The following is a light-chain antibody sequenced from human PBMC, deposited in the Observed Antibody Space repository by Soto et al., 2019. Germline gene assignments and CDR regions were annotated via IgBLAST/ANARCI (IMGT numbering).Light chain of an antibody. CDR3: QQYDDWLRLT. J-gene: IGKJ4*01. CDR1: QSVNIY. CDR2: GAS. V-gene: IGKV3D-15*01. Sequence: EIVMTQSPATLSVSPGEIATLYFSASQSVNIYLAWYQQKPGQAPRLLIFGASSGATGIPARFSGSGSGTEFNLTISSLQSEDFAVYFCQQYDDWLRLTFGGGTKVDIK.